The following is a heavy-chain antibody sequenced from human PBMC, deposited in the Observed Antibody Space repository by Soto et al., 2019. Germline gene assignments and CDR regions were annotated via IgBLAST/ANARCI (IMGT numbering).Heavy chain of an antibody. Sequence: ASVKVSCKASGYTFTSYYMHWVRQAPGQGLEWMGIINPSGGSTSYAQKFQGRVTMTRDTSTSTVYMELSRLRSYDTAVYYCARLRGSWDAFDIWGQGTMVTVSS. CDR1: GYTFTSYY. J-gene: IGHJ3*02. CDR2: INPSGGST. D-gene: IGHD2-15*01. CDR3: ARLRGSWDAFDI. V-gene: IGHV1-46*01.